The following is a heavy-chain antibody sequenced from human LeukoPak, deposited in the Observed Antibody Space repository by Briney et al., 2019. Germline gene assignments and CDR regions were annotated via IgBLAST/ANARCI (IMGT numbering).Heavy chain of an antibody. J-gene: IGHJ5*02. Sequence: KPSETLSLTCSVSGGSISSCTYSWGWIRQPPGKGLEWIGSIYYSGSTYYNPSLKSRVTISVDTSKNQFSLKLSSVTAADTAVYYCARLGNPLLPITMIVVGSWGQGTLVTVSS. CDR3: ARLGNPLLPITMIVVGS. V-gene: IGHV4-39*01. CDR2: IYYSGST. CDR1: GGSISSCTYS. D-gene: IGHD3-22*01.